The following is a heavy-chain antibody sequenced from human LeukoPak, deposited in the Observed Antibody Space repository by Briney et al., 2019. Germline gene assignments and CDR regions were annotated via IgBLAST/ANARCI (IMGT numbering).Heavy chain of an antibody. CDR1: GFTFSSYA. Sequence: GGSLRLSCAASGFTFSSYAMHWVRQAPGKGLEWVAVISYDGSNKYYADSVKGRFTISRDNSKNTLYLQMNSLRAEDTAVYYCASAHYPHYYDSSGYLSLWGQGTLVTVSS. V-gene: IGHV3-30-3*01. CDR2: ISYDGSNK. J-gene: IGHJ4*02. CDR3: ASAHYPHYYDSSGYLSL. D-gene: IGHD3-22*01.